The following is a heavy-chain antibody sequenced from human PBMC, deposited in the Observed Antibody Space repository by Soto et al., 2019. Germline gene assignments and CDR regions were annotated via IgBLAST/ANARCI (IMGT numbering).Heavy chain of an antibody. CDR1: GGSISSGDYY. J-gene: IGHJ6*02. CDR3: ARLTMVRGVIITAYYYYGMDV. V-gene: IGHV4-30-4*01. D-gene: IGHD3-10*01. CDR2: IYYSGST. Sequence: SETLSLTCTVSGGSISSGDYYWSWIRQPPGKGLEWIGYIYYSGSTYYNPSLKSRVTISVDTSKNQFSLKLSSVTAADTAVYYCARLTMVRGVIITAYYYYGMDVWGQGTTVTVSS.